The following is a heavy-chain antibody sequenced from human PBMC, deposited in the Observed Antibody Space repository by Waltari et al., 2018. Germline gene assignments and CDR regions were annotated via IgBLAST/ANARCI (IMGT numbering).Heavy chain of an antibody. Sequence: QVQLQESGPGLVKPSETLSPTCTVSGGSISSYYWSWIRQPPGKGLEWIGYIYYSGSTNYNPSLKSRVTISVDTSKNQFSLKLSSVTAADTAVYYCARVVESDAFDIWGQGTMVTVSS. CDR2: IYYSGST. CDR1: GGSISSYY. D-gene: IGHD2-2*01. CDR3: ARVVESDAFDI. J-gene: IGHJ3*02. V-gene: IGHV4-59*01.